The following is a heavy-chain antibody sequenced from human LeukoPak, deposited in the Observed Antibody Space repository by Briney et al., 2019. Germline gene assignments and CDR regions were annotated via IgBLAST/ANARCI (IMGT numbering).Heavy chain of an antibody. CDR1: GGSISSYY. CDR2: IYYSGST. J-gene: IGHJ4*02. D-gene: IGHD6-19*01. CDR3: ASRIAVDGYFDY. Sequence: SETLSLTCTVCGGSISSYYWSWIRQPPGKGLQWIGYIYYSGSTNYNPSLKSRVTISVDTSKNQFSLKLSSVTAADTAVYYCASRIAVDGYFDYWGQGTLVTVSS. V-gene: IGHV4-59*01.